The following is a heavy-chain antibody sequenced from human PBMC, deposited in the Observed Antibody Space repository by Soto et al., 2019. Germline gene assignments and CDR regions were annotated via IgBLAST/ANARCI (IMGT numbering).Heavy chain of an antibody. CDR3: AGETTVTKGGFDY. CDR1: GGSVSSGSYY. CDR2: IYYSGNT. J-gene: IGHJ4*02. V-gene: IGHV4-61*01. D-gene: IGHD4-4*01. Sequence: SETLSLTCTVSGGSVSSGSYYWSWIRQSPGKGLEWIGYIYYSGNTDYNPSLKSRVTISVDTSKNQFSLKLSSVTAADTAVYYCAGETTVTKGGFDYWGQGTLVTVSS.